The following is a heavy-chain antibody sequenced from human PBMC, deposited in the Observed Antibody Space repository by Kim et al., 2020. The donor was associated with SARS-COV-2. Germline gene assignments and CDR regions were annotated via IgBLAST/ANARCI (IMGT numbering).Heavy chain of an antibody. J-gene: IGHJ6*02. D-gene: IGHD4-17*01. CDR1: GFTFSSYA. CDR2: ISYDGSNK. V-gene: IGHV3-30*04. CDR3: AREGYGDYVPYYYGMDV. Sequence: GGSLRLSCAASGFTFSSYAMHWVRQAPGKGLEWVAVISYDGSNKYYADSVKGRFTISRDNSKNTLYLQMNSLRAEDTAVYYCAREGYGDYVPYYYGMDVWGQGTTVTVSS.